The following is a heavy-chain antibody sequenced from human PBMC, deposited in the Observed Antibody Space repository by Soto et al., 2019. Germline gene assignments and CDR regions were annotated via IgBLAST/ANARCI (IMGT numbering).Heavy chain of an antibody. D-gene: IGHD6-19*01. CDR3: ARALDSSGWYVDDAFAI. J-gene: IGHJ3*02. CDR1: GCSISNKY. V-gene: IGHV4-4*07. CDR2: MASSGVT. Sequence: PSETLSLTCTVSGCSISNKYLSWVRQPAGKGLEWIGRMASSGVTNYSPSLKSRVTMSVDMSKNQFSLKLSSVTATDAAVYYCARALDSSGWYVDDAFAIWGQGTMVTVSS.